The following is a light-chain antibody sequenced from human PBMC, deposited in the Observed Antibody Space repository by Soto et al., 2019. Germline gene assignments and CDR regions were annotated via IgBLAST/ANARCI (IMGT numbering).Light chain of an antibody. V-gene: IGKV3-20*01. CDR1: QSLTNSR. Sequence: EIVLTQSPGTLSLSPGERATLSCRASQSLTNSRLAWYQQKPGQAPKVLIYGGSNRATGIPDRFSVSEYETDFTLTISRLEPENFAVYYCQQCSSSPQTFGQRAKVDIK. J-gene: IGKJ2*01. CDR2: GGS. CDR3: QQCSSSPQT.